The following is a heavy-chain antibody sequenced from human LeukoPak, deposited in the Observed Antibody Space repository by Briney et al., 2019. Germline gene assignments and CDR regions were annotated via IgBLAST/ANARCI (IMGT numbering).Heavy chain of an antibody. Sequence: SVKVSCKASGGTFSSYTISWVRQAPGQGLEWMGRIIPILGIANYAQKFQGRVTITADKSTSTAYMELSSLRSEDTAVYYCTRARKDYDFWSGYSPFDYWGQGTLVTVSS. V-gene: IGHV1-69*02. D-gene: IGHD3-3*01. CDR3: TRARKDYDFWSGYSPFDY. CDR1: GGTFSSYT. CDR2: IIPILGIA. J-gene: IGHJ4*02.